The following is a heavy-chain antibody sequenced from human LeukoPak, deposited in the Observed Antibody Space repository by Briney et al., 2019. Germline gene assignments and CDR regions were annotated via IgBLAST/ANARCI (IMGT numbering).Heavy chain of an antibody. J-gene: IGHJ4*02. CDR3: ARGGGVATPFDY. Sequence: SQTLSLTCAISGDSVSSNSAAWNWIRQSPSRGLEWLGRTYYRSKWYNDYAVSVKSRVTINPDTSKNQFSLHLNSVTPEDTAVYYCARGGGVATPFDYWGQGTLVTVSS. CDR2: TYYRSKWYN. D-gene: IGHD5-12*01. V-gene: IGHV6-1*01. CDR1: GDSVSSNSAA.